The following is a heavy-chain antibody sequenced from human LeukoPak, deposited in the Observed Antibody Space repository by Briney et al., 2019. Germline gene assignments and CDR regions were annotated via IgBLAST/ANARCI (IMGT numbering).Heavy chain of an antibody. D-gene: IGHD3-3*01. V-gene: IGHV3-53*01. CDR3: ASSRFWSGFTVNY. J-gene: IGHJ4*02. CDR1: GSGFTVSSNY. CDR2: IYTGGST. Sequence: PGGSLRLSCAASGSGFTVSSNYMSWVRQAPGKGLEWVSVIYTGGSTYYADSVKGRFTISRHNSKNTLYLQMNSLRAEDTAVYYCASSRFWSGFTVNYWGQGTLVTVSS.